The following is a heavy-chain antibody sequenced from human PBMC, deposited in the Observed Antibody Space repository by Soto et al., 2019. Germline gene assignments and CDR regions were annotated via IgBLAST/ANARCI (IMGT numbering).Heavy chain of an antibody. CDR1: GFTFSSYG. V-gene: IGHV3-30*18. Sequence: QVQLVESGGGVVQPGRSLRLSCAVSGFTFSSYGMHWVRQAPGKGLEWVAIISYDGSKKYYLDSMKGRFTISRDNSRNTLYLQMDSLRVEDTAVYHCAKDTGDCRSISCNPGNNWFDPWGQGTLVTVSS. J-gene: IGHJ5*02. CDR2: ISYDGSKK. D-gene: IGHD2-2*01. CDR3: AKDTGDCRSISCNPGNNWFDP.